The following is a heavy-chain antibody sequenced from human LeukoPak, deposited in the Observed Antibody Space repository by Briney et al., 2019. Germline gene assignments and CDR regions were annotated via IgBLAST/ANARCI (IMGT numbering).Heavy chain of an antibody. D-gene: IGHD6-6*01. V-gene: IGHV4-39*07. CDR1: GGSISSSSYY. CDR2: IYYSGST. Sequence: SETLSLTCTVSGGSISSSSYYWGWIRQPPGKGLEWIGSIYYSGSTYYNPSLKSRVTISVDTSKNQFSLKLSSVTAADTAVYYCARVQLYHINYYFDYWGQGTLVTVSS. CDR3: ARVQLYHINYYFDY. J-gene: IGHJ4*02.